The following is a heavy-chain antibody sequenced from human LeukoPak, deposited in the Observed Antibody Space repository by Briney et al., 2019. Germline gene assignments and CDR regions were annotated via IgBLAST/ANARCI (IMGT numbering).Heavy chain of an antibody. D-gene: IGHD2-21*02. V-gene: IGHV3-23*01. CDR1: GFTFSSYA. Sequence: GGSLRLSCAASGFTFSSYAMSWVRQAPGKGLEWVSGISGSGGSTYYADSVKGRFTISRDNSKNTLYLQMNSLRAEDTAVYYCASYCGGDCPPAGYWGQGTLVTVPS. CDR2: ISGSGGST. J-gene: IGHJ4*02. CDR3: ASYCGGDCPPAGY.